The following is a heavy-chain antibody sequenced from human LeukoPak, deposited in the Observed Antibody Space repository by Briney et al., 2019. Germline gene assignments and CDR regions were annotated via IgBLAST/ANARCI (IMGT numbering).Heavy chain of an antibody. CDR2: IYHSGST. CDR1: GGSISSGGYS. Sequence: SETLSLTCAVSGGSISSGGYSWSWIRQPPGKGLEWIGYIYHSGSTYYNPSLKSRVTISVDRSKNQFSLKLSSVTAADTAVYYCARALYYGSGSYGEQFDYWGQGTLVTVSS. CDR3: ARALYYGSGSYGEQFDY. V-gene: IGHV4-30-2*01. D-gene: IGHD3-10*01. J-gene: IGHJ4*02.